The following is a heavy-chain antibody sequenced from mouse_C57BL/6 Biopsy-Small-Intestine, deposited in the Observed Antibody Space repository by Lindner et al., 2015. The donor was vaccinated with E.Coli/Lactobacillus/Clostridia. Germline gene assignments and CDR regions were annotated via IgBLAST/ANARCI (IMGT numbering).Heavy chain of an antibody. V-gene: IGHV1-54*01. CDR2: INPGSGGT. CDR3: ARRLLRYAMDY. D-gene: IGHD1-1*01. J-gene: IGHJ4*01. Sequence: VQLQESGAELVRPGTSVKVSCKASGYAFTNYLIEWVKQRPGQGLEWIGVINPGSGGTNYNEKFKGKATLTADKSSNTAYLQLSSLTSEDSTVYFCARRLLRYAMDYWGQGTSVTVSS. CDR1: GYAFTNYL.